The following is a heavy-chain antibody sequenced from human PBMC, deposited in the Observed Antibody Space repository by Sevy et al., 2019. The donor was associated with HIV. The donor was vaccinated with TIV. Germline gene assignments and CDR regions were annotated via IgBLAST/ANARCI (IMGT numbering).Heavy chain of an antibody. CDR3: DIHGYDDDAP. CDR2: ISYDGRNE. CDR1: GFTFSSFG. J-gene: IGHJ5*02. Sequence: GGSLRFSCAASGFTFSSFGIHWVRQAPARGLDWVALISYDGRNEFYADSVKGRFTISRDNSKNTVYLQMNSLRAEDTAVYYCDIHGYDDDAPWGQGTLVTVSS. V-gene: IGHV3-30*03. D-gene: IGHD5-12*01.